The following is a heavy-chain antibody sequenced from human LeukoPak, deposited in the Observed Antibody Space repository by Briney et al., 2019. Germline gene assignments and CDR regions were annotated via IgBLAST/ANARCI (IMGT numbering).Heavy chain of an antibody. D-gene: IGHD3-16*02. J-gene: IGHJ4*02. CDR3: TTDYYDYVWGSYRPDY. CDR2: IKSKTDGETT. CDR1: GFTFSNAW. Sequence: GGSLRLSCAASGFTFSNAWMTWVRQAPGQGLEWVARIKSKTDGETTDYAAPVKGRFTISRDDSRNTLYLQMNSLKTEDTAVYYCTTDYYDYVWGSYRPDYWGQGTLVTVSS. V-gene: IGHV3-15*01.